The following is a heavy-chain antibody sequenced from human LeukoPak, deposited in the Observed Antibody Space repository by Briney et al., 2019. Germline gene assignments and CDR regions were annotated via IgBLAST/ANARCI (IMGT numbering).Heavy chain of an antibody. J-gene: IGHJ4*02. Sequence: SVKVSCKTSGGTYNNYIISWVRQAPGQGLEWVGTIILILDIANYAQKFQGRVAITADTSTSTAYMELSDLGSEDTAVYFCAREPEGLTTESHWGQGTLVTVSS. V-gene: IGHV1-69*04. D-gene: IGHD1-14*01. CDR3: AREPEGLTTESH. CDR1: GGTYNNYI. CDR2: IILILDIA.